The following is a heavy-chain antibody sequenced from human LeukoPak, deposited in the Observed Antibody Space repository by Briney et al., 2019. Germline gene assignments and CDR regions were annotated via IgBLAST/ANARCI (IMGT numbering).Heavy chain of an antibody. CDR2: ISGSGGST. CDR3: AKVTYYYYGMDV. J-gene: IGHJ6*02. CDR1: GFTFSSYA. Sequence: GGSLRLSCAASGFTFSSYAMSWVRQAPGKGLEWVSAISGSGGSTYYADSVKGQFTISRDNSKNTLYLQMNSLRAEDTAVYYCAKVTYYYYGMDVWGQGTTVTVSS. D-gene: IGHD4-23*01. V-gene: IGHV3-23*01.